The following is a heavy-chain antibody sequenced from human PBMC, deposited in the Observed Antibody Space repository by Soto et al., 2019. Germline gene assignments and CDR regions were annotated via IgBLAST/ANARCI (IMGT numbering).Heavy chain of an antibody. CDR2: VYSTGGT. Sequence: QVQLQQSGPGLVKPSETLSLTCSVSSGPTSSHNWGWIRQTPGRGLEWIGYVYSTGGTSYNPSLNRRVTMSADTSTNHISLTLTSVTAADTAVYYCVRQGIGKRNGLVDVWGQGTTVRVSS. CDR1: SGPTSSHN. D-gene: IGHD2-8*01. V-gene: IGHV4-59*08. J-gene: IGHJ6*02. CDR3: VRQGIGKRNGLVDV.